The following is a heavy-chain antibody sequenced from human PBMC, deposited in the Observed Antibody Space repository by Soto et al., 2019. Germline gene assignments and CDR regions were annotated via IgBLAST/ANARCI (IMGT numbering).Heavy chain of an antibody. CDR2: IRNRANSHTT. Sequence: EVQLVESGGGLVQPGGSLRLSCAASGFTFSDHYMDWVRQSPGKGLEWVGRIRNRANSHTTVYAASVKGRFTISRDDSKNSVVLEMTSLKTEDTAVYYCATLERIVGGTWDYWGQGTLVTVSS. CDR3: ATLERIVGGTWDY. J-gene: IGHJ4*02. V-gene: IGHV3-72*01. D-gene: IGHD1-26*01. CDR1: GFTFSDHY.